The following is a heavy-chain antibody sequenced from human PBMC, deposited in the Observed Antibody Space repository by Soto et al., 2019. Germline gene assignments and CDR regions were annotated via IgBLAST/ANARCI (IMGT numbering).Heavy chain of an antibody. CDR1: GYTFTSYA. CDR3: ARDKEQGAVAGIWFDP. CDR2: INAGNGNT. J-gene: IGHJ5*02. Sequence: ASVKVSCKASGYTFTSYAMHWVRQAPGQRLEWMGWINAGNGNTKYSQKFQGRVTITRDTSASTAYMELSSLRSEDTAVYYCARDKEQGAVAGIWFDPWGQGTLVTVSS. V-gene: IGHV1-3*01. D-gene: IGHD6-19*01.